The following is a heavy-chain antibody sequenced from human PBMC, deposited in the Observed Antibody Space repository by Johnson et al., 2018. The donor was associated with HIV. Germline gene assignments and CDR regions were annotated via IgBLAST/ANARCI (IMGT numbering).Heavy chain of an antibody. J-gene: IGHJ3*02. CDR1: EFSLSNYA. CDR3: AKRAATGDDAFDI. CDR2: INWNGGST. D-gene: IGHD3-16*01. V-gene: IGHV3-20*04. Sequence: VQLVESGGGVVQPGRSLRIYCAVSEFSLSNYAMNWVRQAPGKGLEWVSGINWNGGSTGYADSVKGRFTISRDNAKNSLYLQMNSLRAEDTAVYYCAKRAATGDDAFDIWGQGTMVTVSS.